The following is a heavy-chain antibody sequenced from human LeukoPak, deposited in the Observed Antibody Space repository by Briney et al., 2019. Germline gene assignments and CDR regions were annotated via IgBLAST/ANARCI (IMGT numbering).Heavy chain of an antibody. D-gene: IGHD3-10*01. CDR1: GGSFSGYY. V-gene: IGHV4-34*01. CDR3: ARVGSYYGSGSDMADP. Sequence: PSETLSLTCAVYGGSFSGYYWSWIRQPPGKGLEWIGEINHSGSTNYNPSLKSRVTISVDTSKNQFSLKLSSVTAADRAVYYCARVGSYYGSGSDMADPWGQGTLVTVSS. CDR2: INHSGST. J-gene: IGHJ5*02.